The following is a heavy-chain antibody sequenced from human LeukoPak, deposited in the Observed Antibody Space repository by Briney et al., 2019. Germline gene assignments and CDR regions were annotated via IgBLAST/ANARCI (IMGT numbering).Heavy chain of an antibody. D-gene: IGHD3-22*01. Sequence: GGSLRLSCAASGFTSSNFGIHWVRHAPGKGLEWVALISYDGSSQYYADSVKGRFTISRDNSKSTLYLQMNSLRPEDTAVYYCAKGYYYDSSGYYQHFDHWGQGTLVTVSS. V-gene: IGHV3-30*18. CDR1: GFTSSNFG. CDR2: ISYDGSSQ. J-gene: IGHJ4*02. CDR3: AKGYYYDSSGYYQHFDH.